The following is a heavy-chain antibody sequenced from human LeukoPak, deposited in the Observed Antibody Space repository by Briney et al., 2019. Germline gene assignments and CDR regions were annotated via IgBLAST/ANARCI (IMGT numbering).Heavy chain of an antibody. CDR2: ISSSSSYI. V-gene: IGHV3-21*01. J-gene: IGHJ4*02. Sequence: GGSLRLSCAASGFTFSSYSMNWVRQAPGKGLEWVSSISSSSSYIYYADSVKGRFTISRDNAKNTLYLQMNSLRAEDTAVYYCARDLYYDSSGYTNYFDYWGQGTLVTVSS. CDR1: GFTFSSYS. D-gene: IGHD3-22*01. CDR3: ARDLYYDSSGYTNYFDY.